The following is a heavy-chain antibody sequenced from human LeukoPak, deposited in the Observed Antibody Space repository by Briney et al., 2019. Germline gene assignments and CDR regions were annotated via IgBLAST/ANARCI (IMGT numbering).Heavy chain of an antibody. CDR2: IYTSGST. CDR3: ARSLARISCLDY. CDR1: GGSISSGSYY. V-gene: IGHV4-61*02. Sequence: SQTLSLTCTVSGGSISSGSYYWSWIRQPAGKGLEWIGRIYTSGSTNYNPSLKSRGTISVDTSKNQFSLKLSSVTAADTAVYYCARSLARISCLDYWGQGTLVTVSS. D-gene: IGHD2-2*01. J-gene: IGHJ4*02.